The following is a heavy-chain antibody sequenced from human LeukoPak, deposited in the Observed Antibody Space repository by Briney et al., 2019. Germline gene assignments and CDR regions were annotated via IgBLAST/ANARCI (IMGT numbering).Heavy chain of an antibody. CDR3: AKYRRYYYGSGSYQYIDY. D-gene: IGHD3-10*01. Sequence: PGTSLRLSCAASGFTFSSYGMHWVRQAPGKGLEWVGVIGYDGNNKYYADSVKGRFTISRDNSKNTLNLQMNSLRAEDTAVYYCAKYRRYYYGSGSYQYIDYWGQGTLVTVSS. CDR2: IGYDGNNK. CDR1: GFTFSSYG. V-gene: IGHV3-30*18. J-gene: IGHJ4*02.